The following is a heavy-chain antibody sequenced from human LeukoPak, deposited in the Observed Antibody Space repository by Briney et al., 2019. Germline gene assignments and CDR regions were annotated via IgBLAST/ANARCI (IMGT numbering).Heavy chain of an antibody. J-gene: IGHJ4*02. Sequence: SETLSLTCAVYGGSFSGYYWSWIRQPPGKGLEWIGEINHSGSTNYNPSLKSRVTISVDTSKNQFSLKLSSVTAADTAVYYCARGYSNYGLTYDYWGQGTLVTVSS. D-gene: IGHD4-11*01. CDR2: INHSGST. CDR3: ARGYSNYGLTYDY. CDR1: GGSFSGYY. V-gene: IGHV4-34*01.